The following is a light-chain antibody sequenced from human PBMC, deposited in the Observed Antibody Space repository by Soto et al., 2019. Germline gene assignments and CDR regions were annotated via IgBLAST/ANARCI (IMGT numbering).Light chain of an antibody. Sequence: QSVLTQPASVSGSPGQSITVSCTGASGDFANYNYVSWYQQHPGKAPQLLIFGVTNRPSGVSNRFSGSKSGNTASLTISGLQADDEAEYYCNSYTNTITLPVFGTGTKLTVL. J-gene: IGLJ1*01. CDR3: NSYTNTITLPV. V-gene: IGLV2-14*03. CDR1: SGDFANYNY. CDR2: GVT.